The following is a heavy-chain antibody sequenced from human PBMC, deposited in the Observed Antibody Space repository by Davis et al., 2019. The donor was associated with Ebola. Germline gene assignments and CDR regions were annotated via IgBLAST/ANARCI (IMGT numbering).Heavy chain of an antibody. J-gene: IGHJ6*02. CDR2: INAGNGNT. CDR1: GYTFTSYA. CDR3: ARTPSGSSFNYYYGMDV. D-gene: IGHD2/OR15-2a*01. V-gene: IGHV1-3*01. Sequence: ASVKVSCKASGYTFTSYAMHWVRQAPGQRLEWMGWINAGNGNTKYSQKFQGRVTITRDTSASTAYMELSSLRSEDTAVYYCARTPSGSSFNYYYGMDVWGQGTTVTVSS.